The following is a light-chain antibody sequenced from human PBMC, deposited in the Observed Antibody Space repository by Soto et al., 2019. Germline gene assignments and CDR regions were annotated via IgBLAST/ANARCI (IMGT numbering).Light chain of an antibody. V-gene: IGKV1-9*01. CDR1: QDNRRN. Sequence: DIQLTQSPSFLSASVGDRVTISCRASQDNRRNLAWYQQETGRAPRLLIYAASIVQSGVPSRFSGSGSGTEFTLTVSGLQPEDFATYYCQQLNAYPHTFGQGTKVEIK. CDR3: QQLNAYPHT. J-gene: IGKJ2*01. CDR2: AAS.